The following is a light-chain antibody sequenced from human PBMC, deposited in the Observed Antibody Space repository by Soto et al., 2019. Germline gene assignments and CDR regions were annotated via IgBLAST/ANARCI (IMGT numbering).Light chain of an antibody. CDR1: SSDVGGYDY. CDR3: SSYTSDSTHV. V-gene: IGLV2-14*01. J-gene: IGLJ1*01. CDR2: EVI. Sequence: QSALTQPASVSGSPGQSITISCIGTSSDVGGYDYVSWYQQNPGKAPKLIIYEVINRPSGVSSRFSGSKSGNTASLTISGLQAEDEADYYCSSYTSDSTHVFGSGNKVTVL.